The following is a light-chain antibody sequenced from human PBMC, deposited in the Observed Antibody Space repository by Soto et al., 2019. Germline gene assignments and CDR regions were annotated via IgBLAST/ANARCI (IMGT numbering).Light chain of an antibody. J-gene: IGKJ3*01. CDR1: QSVSSTY. CDR2: DAS. V-gene: IGKV3-20*01. Sequence: EIVLTQSPGTLSLSPGERATLSCGASQSVSSTYLAWYQQKPGQAPRLLIYDASNRATGIPDRFSGSGSGTDFTLTISRLEPEDFEVYYCQQYGRSPGLFTFGPGTKVDIK. CDR3: QQYGRSPGLFT.